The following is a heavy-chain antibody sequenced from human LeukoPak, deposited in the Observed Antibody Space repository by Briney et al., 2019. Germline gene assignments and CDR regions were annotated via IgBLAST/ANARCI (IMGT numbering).Heavy chain of an antibody. Sequence: PGGSLRLSCAASGFTFSSYAMSWVCQAPGKGLEWVSAISGSGGSTYYADSVKGRFTISRDNSKNTLYLQMNSLRAEDTAVYYCAEEYSSSWYDGGLFDYWGQGTLVTVSS. V-gene: IGHV3-23*01. J-gene: IGHJ4*02. CDR3: AEEYSSSWYDGGLFDY. CDR1: GFTFSSYA. D-gene: IGHD6-13*01. CDR2: ISGSGGST.